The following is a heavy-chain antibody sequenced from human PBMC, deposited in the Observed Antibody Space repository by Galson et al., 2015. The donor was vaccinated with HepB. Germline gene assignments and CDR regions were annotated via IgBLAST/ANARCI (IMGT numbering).Heavy chain of an antibody. Sequence: SVKVSCKASGYIFTGYYIHWVRQAPGQGLEWMGRINPNSGGTYYAQNFQGRVAMSRDTSINTAYMELRGLRSDDTAIYYRARGAKRFFDRSLTESYFDYWGQGTLVTVSS. CDR2: INPNSGGT. CDR1: GYIFTGYY. D-gene: IGHD3-9*01. J-gene: IGHJ4*02. V-gene: IGHV1-2*06. CDR3: ARGAKRFFDRSLTESYFDY.